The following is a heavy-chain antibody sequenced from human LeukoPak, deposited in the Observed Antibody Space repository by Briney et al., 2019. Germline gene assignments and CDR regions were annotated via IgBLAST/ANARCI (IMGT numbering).Heavy chain of an antibody. Sequence: ASVKVSCKTSGYTFTSYGISWVRQAPGQGLEWMGWISAYNGNTNYAQKLQGRVTMTTDTSTTTAYMELRSLRPDDTAVYYCATHMDTAMIKAEFDYWGQGTLVTVSS. CDR2: ISAYNGNT. D-gene: IGHD5-18*01. J-gene: IGHJ4*02. CDR1: GYTFTSYG. CDR3: ATHMDTAMIKAEFDY. V-gene: IGHV1-18*01.